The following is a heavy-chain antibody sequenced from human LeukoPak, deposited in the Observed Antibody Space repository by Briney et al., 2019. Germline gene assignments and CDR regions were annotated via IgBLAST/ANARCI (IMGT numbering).Heavy chain of an antibody. CDR3: ARGQGVINFYYYYYMDV. J-gene: IGHJ6*03. Sequence: GASVKVSCKASGYTFTSYDINWVRQATGQGLEWMGWMNPNSGNTGYAQKFQGRVTMTRNTSISTAYMELSSLRSEDTAVYYCARGQGVINFYYYYYMDVWGKGTTVTVSS. CDR1: GYTFTSYD. V-gene: IGHV1-8*01. D-gene: IGHD3-10*01. CDR2: MNPNSGNT.